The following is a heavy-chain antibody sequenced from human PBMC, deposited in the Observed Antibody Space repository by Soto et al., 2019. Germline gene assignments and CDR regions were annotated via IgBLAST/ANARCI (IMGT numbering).Heavy chain of an antibody. V-gene: IGHV4-4*02. D-gene: IGHD2-15*01. CDR1: GGSISSSNW. CDR3: ARARAARWFDP. CDR2: IYHSGST. Sequence: QVQLQESGPGLVKPSGTLSLTCAVSGGSISSSNWWSWVRQPPGKGLEWIGEIYHSGSTNYNPSLKSXATXAXDKSKNQFSLKLGSVTAADTAVYYCARARAARWFDPWGQGTLVTVSS. J-gene: IGHJ5*02.